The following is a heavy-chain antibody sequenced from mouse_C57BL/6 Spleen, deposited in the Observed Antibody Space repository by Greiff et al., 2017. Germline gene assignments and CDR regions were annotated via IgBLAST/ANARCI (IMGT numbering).Heavy chain of an antibody. CDR2: IYPGSGST. Sequence: QVKLQQPGAELVKPGASVKMSCKASGYTFTSYWITWVKQRPGQGLEWLGDIYPGSGSTNYNAKFKSKATLTVDTSSSTAYMQLSSLTSEDSAVYYCARAGDYTTTYYAMDYWGQGTSVTVSS. D-gene: IGHD2-4*01. J-gene: IGHJ4*01. V-gene: IGHV1-55*01. CDR3: ARAGDYTTTYYAMDY. CDR1: GYTFTSYW.